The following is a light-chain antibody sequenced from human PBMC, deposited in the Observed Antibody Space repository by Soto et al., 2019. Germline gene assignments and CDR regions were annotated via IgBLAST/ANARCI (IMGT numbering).Light chain of an antibody. V-gene: IGKV1-5*03. CDR1: DSIRNW. CDR2: RAS. CDR3: HQDNSYCT. J-gene: IGKJ1*01. Sequence: DIQMTQSPSTLSACVGDTVNITCRASDSIRNWLAWYHQKPGKAPKLLIYRASTLESGVPSRFSGSGSGTEFTLSISSLQPDDFGSYYCHQDNSYCTFRQGTNVDI.